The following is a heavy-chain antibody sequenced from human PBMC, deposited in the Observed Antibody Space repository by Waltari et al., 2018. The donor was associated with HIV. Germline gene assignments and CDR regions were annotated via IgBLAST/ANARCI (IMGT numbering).Heavy chain of an antibody. CDR1: GEPFDGYY. V-gene: IGHV4-34*01. Sequence: QVQLQQWGAGLLKPSETLSLTCAVYGEPFDGYYWSWIRQPPGKRLEWMGEINHRRNTNYNPSLKSRLTMSVDAYKNQFSLNLNSVTAADTGVYYCARRALWLRPVYYFDYWGQGALVTVSS. CDR2: INHRRNT. J-gene: IGHJ4*02. D-gene: IGHD5-12*01. CDR3: ARRALWLRPVYYFDY.